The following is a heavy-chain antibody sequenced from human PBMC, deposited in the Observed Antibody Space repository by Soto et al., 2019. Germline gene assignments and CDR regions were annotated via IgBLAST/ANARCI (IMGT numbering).Heavy chain of an antibody. D-gene: IGHD1-1*01. Sequence: QVHLVQSGAEVKKPGASVKVSCQGSGYAFTTYGITWVRQAPGQGLEWMGWISAHNGNTNYAQKLQGRVTVTRDTTPSTADMELRSPRYDDTAVYYCARGRYGDYWGQGALVTVSS. CDR3: ARGRYGDY. CDR1: GYAFTTYG. J-gene: IGHJ4*02. V-gene: IGHV1-18*01. CDR2: ISAHNGNT.